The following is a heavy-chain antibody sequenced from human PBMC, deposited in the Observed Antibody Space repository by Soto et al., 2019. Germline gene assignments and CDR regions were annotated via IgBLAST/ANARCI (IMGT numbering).Heavy chain of an antibody. CDR2: INHSGST. V-gene: IGHV4-34*01. CDR1: GGSFSGYY. Sequence: SETLSLTCAVYGGSFSGYYWSWIRQPPGKGLEWIGEINHSGSTNYNPSLKSRVTISVDTSKNQFSLKLSSVTAADTAVYYCARAVLRFLEWLSDYGMDVWGQGTTVTVSS. J-gene: IGHJ6*02. CDR3: ARAVLRFLEWLSDYGMDV. D-gene: IGHD3-3*01.